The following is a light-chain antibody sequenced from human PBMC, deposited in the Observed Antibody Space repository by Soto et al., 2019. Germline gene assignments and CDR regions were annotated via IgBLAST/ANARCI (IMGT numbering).Light chain of an antibody. CDR1: SSNIGSNT. J-gene: IGLJ2*01. Sequence: QSVLTQPPSASGTPEQKVTISFSGRSSNIGSNTVNWYQQLPGTAPKLLIYSNNPRPSGVLDRFSGYKSGTSATLGITGLQAGEEADYYCGTWDSSLRAGVFGGGTKLTVL. CDR2: SNN. V-gene: IGLV1-44*01. CDR3: GTWDSSLRAGV.